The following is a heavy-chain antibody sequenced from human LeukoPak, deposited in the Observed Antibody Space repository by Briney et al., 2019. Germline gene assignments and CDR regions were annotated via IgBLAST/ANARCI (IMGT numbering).Heavy chain of an antibody. CDR3: AKVMSGWYDY. V-gene: IGHV3-23*01. Sequence: LSGGSLRLSCAASGFTFSSYAMSWVRQAPGQGLEWVSAISGSGGSTYYADSVKGRFTISRDNSKNTLYLQMNSLGAEDTAVYYCAKVMSGWYDYWGQGTLVTVSS. CDR2: ISGSGGST. D-gene: IGHD6-19*01. CDR1: GFTFSSYA. J-gene: IGHJ4*02.